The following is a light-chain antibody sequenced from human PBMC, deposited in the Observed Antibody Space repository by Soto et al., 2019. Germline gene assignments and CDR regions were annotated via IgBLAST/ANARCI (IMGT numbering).Light chain of an antibody. J-gene: IGLJ1*01. V-gene: IGLV2-14*01. Sequence: QSVLTQPASVSGSPGQSITISCTGTSSDVGAYNYVSWYQQHPGKAPKLIIHDVSNRPSGVSNRFSGSKSGNTASLTISELQAEDEADYYCSSCTTSSTLYVFGTGTKVTVL. CDR1: SSDVGAYNY. CDR2: DVS. CDR3: SSCTTSSTLYV.